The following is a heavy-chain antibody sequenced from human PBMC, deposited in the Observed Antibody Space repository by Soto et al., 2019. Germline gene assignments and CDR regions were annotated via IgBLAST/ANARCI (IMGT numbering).Heavy chain of an antibody. J-gene: IGHJ6*02. CDR1: GDTFKNCV. CDR3: AAELGFGKLSVV. V-gene: IGHV1-69*01. CDR2: IIPLFGTT. Sequence: QVQVVQSGVEVRRPGSSVKVSCKASGDTFKNCVISWVRQAHGQGLEWMGGIIPLFGTTDFAQRFQGRLTITTDESTTTAYMELRRLRSEDTATYCCAAELGFGKLSVVWGQGTTVIVSS. D-gene: IGHD7-27*01.